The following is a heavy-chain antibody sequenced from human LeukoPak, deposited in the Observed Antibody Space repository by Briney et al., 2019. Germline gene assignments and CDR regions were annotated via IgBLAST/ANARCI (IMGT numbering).Heavy chain of an antibody. D-gene: IGHD3-9*01. V-gene: IGHV3-74*01. CDR1: GFTFSSYW. CDR3: ARGVNYDILTGYPYYFDY. CDR2: IKGDERST. J-gene: IGHJ4*02. Sequence: GGSLRLSCAASGFTFSSYWLHWVRQAPGKGLVWVSRIKGDERSTNYADSVKGRFTISRDNSKNTLYLQMNSLRAEDTAVYYCARGVNYDILTGYPYYFDYWGQGTLVTGPS.